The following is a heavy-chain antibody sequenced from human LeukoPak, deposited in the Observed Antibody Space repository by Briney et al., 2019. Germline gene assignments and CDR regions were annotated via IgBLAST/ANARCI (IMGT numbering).Heavy chain of an antibody. CDR3: ALLATTVVTRFDY. V-gene: IGHV1-69*13. CDR1: GGTFSSYT. CDR2: IIPIFGTT. Sequence: SVKVSCKASGGTFSSYTISWVRQAPGQGLEWMGGIIPIFGTTNYAQKLQGRVTITADESMSTAYMELSSLRSEDTAVYYCALLATTVVTRFDYWGQGTLVTVSS. J-gene: IGHJ4*02. D-gene: IGHD4-23*01.